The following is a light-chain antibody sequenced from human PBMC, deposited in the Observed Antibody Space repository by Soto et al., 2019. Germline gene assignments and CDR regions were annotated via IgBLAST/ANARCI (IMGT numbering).Light chain of an antibody. CDR1: SSDVGGYNY. Sequence: QSALTQPASVSGSPGQSITISCTGTSSDVGGYNYVSWYQQHPGKAPKLMIYDVSNRPSGVSNRFSGSKSGNTASLTISGLQAEDEADYYCSSYTSSSTPGYVFGTGTQLTVL. J-gene: IGLJ1*01. CDR2: DVS. V-gene: IGLV2-14*01. CDR3: SSYTSSSTPGYV.